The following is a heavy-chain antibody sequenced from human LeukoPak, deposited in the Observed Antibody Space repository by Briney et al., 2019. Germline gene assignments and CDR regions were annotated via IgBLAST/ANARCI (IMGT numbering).Heavy chain of an antibody. V-gene: IGHV1-18*01. CDR3: AKVAGDRMYY. D-gene: IGHD6-13*01. CDR2: ISANTGKI. CDR1: GYSFATYG. Sequence: ASVKVSCKASGYSFATYGFCWVRQAPGHGLEWMGWISANTGKIDYAQKFQGRVTMTTDTSTSTAYMELRSLRPDDTAVYYCAKVAGDRMYYWGQGTLLTVSS. J-gene: IGHJ4*02.